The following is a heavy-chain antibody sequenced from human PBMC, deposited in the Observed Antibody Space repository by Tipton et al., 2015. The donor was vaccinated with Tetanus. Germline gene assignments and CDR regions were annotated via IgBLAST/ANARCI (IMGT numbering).Heavy chain of an antibody. CDR1: GGSVSSGDSY. D-gene: IGHD3-3*02. Sequence: TLSLTCTVSGGSVSSGDSYWSWIRQPPGKGLEWIAYIDYSGRTNYNSSLKSRVTMSLDTSTNQFSLRLTSATAADTAVYYCARERIRLIGEVIFRFFDLWGRGTLVTVSS. CDR2: IDYSGRT. J-gene: IGHJ2*01. CDR3: ARERIRLIGEVIFRFFDL. V-gene: IGHV4-61*08.